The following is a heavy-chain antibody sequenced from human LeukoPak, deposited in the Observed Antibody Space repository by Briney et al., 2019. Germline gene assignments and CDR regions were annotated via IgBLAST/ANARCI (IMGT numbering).Heavy chain of an antibody. D-gene: IGHD3-9*01. V-gene: IGHV4-61*02. CDR2: IFRDGYT. CDR1: GGSISSGSYY. CDR3: ARGGGKTGPFHY. Sequence: PSQTLSLTCTVSGGSISSGSYYWSWIRQPAGTGLEWIGAIFRDGYTYYTPSLESRVIISIDTSEDQFSLKLNSVTAADTAVYYCARGGGKTGPFHYWGHGALVTVSS. J-gene: IGHJ4*01.